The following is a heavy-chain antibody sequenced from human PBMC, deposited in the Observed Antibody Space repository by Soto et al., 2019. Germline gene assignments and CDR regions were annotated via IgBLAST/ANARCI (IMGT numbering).Heavy chain of an antibody. D-gene: IGHD3-10*01. CDR1: GGSISSGGYY. J-gene: IGHJ5*02. CDR3: ARGPLWFGESQGGWFDP. CDR2: IYYSGST. Sequence: SETLSLTCTVSGGSISSGGYYWSWIRQHPGKGLEWIGYIYYSGSTYYNPSLKSRVTISVDTSKNQFSLKLSSVTAADTAVYYCARGPLWFGESQGGWFDPWGQGTLVTVSS. V-gene: IGHV4-31*03.